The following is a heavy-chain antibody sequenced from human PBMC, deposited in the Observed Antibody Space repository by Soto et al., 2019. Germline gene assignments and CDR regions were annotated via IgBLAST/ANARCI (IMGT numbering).Heavy chain of an antibody. V-gene: IGHV3-48*01. J-gene: IGHJ6*03. CDR1: GFTFSSYS. CDR2: ISSSSSTI. CDR3: SIVPVIITFCGGIGANYYNYYLDV. Sequence: GGSLRLSCAASGFTFSSYSMNWVRQAPGKGLERVSYISSSSSTIYYADSVKGRFTISRDNAKNSLYLQMNSLRAEDTAVYYCSIVPVIITFCGGIGANYYNYYLDVWGKGTTVTVSS. D-gene: IGHD3-16*02.